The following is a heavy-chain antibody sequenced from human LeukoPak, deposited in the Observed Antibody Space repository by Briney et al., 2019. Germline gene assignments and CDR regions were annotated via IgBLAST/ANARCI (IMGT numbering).Heavy chain of an antibody. Sequence: QPGMSLRLSCAASGVTLSPYGMHWVRQAPGKGLEGVAVISYEGGTQHYADSVKGRFIISRDNPRNTLYLQMNILRTEDTAVYYCAKEGTPQVSTWYDLWGQGTQVIVSS. CDR3: AKEGTPQVSTWYDL. CDR2: ISYEGGTQ. V-gene: IGHV3-30*18. D-gene: IGHD3-10*01. J-gene: IGHJ5*02. CDR1: GVTLSPYG.